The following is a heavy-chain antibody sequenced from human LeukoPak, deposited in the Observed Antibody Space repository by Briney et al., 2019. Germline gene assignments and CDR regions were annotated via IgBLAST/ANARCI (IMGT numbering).Heavy chain of an antibody. CDR3: ARHLASAGTGFDY. CDR1: GGSISSYY. Sequence: SETLSLTCTVSGGSISSYYWSWIRQPPGKGLEWIGYIYYSGSTNYNPSLKSRVTISVDTSKNQFSLKLRSVTAADTAVYYCARHLASAGTGFDYWGQGTLVSVSS. V-gene: IGHV4-59*08. D-gene: IGHD6-13*01. CDR2: IYYSGST. J-gene: IGHJ4*02.